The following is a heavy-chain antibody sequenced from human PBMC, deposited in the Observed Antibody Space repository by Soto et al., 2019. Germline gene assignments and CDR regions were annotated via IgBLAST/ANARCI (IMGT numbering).Heavy chain of an antibody. D-gene: IGHD6-19*01. J-gene: IGHJ4*02. V-gene: IGHV3-30-3*01. Sequence: GGSLRLSCAASGFTFGSYAMHWVRQAPGKGLEWVAVISYDGSNKYYADSVKGRFTISRDNSKNTLYLQMNSLRAEDAAVYYCVRDWLSSSGWNSFLDYWGQGTLVTVSS. CDR2: ISYDGSNK. CDR3: VRDWLSSSGWNSFLDY. CDR1: GFTFGSYA.